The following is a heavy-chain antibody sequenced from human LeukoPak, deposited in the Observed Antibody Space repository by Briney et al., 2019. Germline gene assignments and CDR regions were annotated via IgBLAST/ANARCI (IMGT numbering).Heavy chain of an antibody. CDR3: ARTEYGSGSLPLIDY. CDR1: GFTFSSFA. Sequence: PGGSLRLSCEGSGFTFSSFAMSWVRQAPGKGLERVSLIRGDGAGTYYADSVKDRFTISRDNSKNTLYLQMNSLRAEDTAVYYCARTEYGSGSLPLIDYLGQGTLVTVSS. CDR2: IRGDGAGT. J-gene: IGHJ4*02. V-gene: IGHV3-23*01. D-gene: IGHD3-10*01.